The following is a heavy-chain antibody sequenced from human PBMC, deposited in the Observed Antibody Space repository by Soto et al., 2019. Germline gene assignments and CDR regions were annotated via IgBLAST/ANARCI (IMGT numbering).Heavy chain of an antibody. Sequence: QVQLQESGPGLVKHSQTLSLTCTVSGASISSGGYYWSWIRQHPGKGLEWIGFIYYSGSTDYNPSLKSRLGMSVDTSKNQFSLKVTSVTAADTAVYYCARGVVVSTSITHNCFDPWGQGTLVTVSS. D-gene: IGHD2-15*01. CDR2: IYYSGST. V-gene: IGHV4-31*03. CDR3: ARGVVVSTSITHNCFDP. CDR1: GASISSGGYY. J-gene: IGHJ5*02.